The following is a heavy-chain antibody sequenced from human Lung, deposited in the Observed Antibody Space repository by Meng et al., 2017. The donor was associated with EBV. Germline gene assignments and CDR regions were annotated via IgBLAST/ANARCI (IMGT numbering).Heavy chain of an antibody. V-gene: IGHV4-59*01. J-gene: IGHJ2*01. CDR1: GGSFSGYF. D-gene: IGHD4-17*01. CDR2: VYYSGST. CDR3: AVTTVRAPAYFDL. Sequence: GLLRPSETLSLTCAVYGGSFSGYFWSWIRQPPGKGLEWIGYVYYSGSTNYNPSLESRVTISKDMSKNQFSLKVSSVTAADTAVYYCAVTTVRAPAYFDLWGRGTLVTVSS.